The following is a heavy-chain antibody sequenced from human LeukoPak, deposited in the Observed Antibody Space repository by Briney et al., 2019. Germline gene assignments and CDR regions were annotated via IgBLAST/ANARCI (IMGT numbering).Heavy chain of an antibody. CDR2: ISAYNGNT. D-gene: IGHD3-22*01. CDR3: AREGHITMIPGDYGMDV. V-gene: IGHV1-18*01. J-gene: IGHJ6*02. Sequence: ASVKVSCKASGYTFTSYGISWVRQAPGQGLEWMGWISAYNGNTNYAQKLQGRVTMTTDTSTSTAYMELRSLRSDDTAVYYCAREGHITMIPGDYGMDVWGQGTTVTVSS. CDR1: GYTFTSYG.